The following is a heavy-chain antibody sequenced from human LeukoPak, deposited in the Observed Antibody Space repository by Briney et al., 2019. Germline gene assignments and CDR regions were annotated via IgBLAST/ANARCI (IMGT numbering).Heavy chain of an antibody. CDR1: GFTFSNYR. V-gene: IGHV3-21*01. Sequence: GGSLRLSCAASGFTFSNYRVNWVRQAPGKGLEWVSSISSSSAYMSYADSVKGRFTISRDNAKNSLYLQMNSLRAEDTAVYYCAELGITMIGGVWGKGTTVTISS. CDR2: ISSSSAYM. CDR3: AELGITMIGGV. D-gene: IGHD3-10*02. J-gene: IGHJ6*04.